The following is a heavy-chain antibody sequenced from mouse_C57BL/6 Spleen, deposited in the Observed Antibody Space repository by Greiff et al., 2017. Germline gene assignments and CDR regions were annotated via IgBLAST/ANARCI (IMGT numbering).Heavy chain of an antibody. D-gene: IGHD2-5*01. V-gene: IGHV5-16*01. J-gene: IGHJ2*01. CDR2: INYDGSST. CDR3: ARDPYSNWDVGFDY. Sequence: EVMLVESEGGLVQPGSSMKLSCTASGFTFSDYYMAWVRQVPEKGLEWVANINYDGSSTYYLDSLKSRFIISRDNAKNSLYLQMSSLKSEDTATYYCARDPYSNWDVGFDYWGQGTTLTVSS. CDR1: GFTFSDYY.